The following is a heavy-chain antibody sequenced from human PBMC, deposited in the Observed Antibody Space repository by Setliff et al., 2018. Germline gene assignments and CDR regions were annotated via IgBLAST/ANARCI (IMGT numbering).Heavy chain of an antibody. J-gene: IGHJ6*02. Sequence: SETLSLTCTVSGGSVSSASHYWGWIRQAPGKGMEWIGSVYYSGYTYYKPSLQSRVTMSVDTSKNQFSLKLTSVTAADTAVYYCAKEYVVNSFVSNSHQHYGLDVWGQGTTVTVSS. CDR1: GGSVSSASHY. D-gene: IGHD2-21*01. CDR2: VYYSGYT. CDR3: AKEYVVNSFVSNSHQHYGLDV. V-gene: IGHV4-39*07.